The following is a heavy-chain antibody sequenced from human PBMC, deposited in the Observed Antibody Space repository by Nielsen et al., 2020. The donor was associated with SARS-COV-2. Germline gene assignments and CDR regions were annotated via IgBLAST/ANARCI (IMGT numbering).Heavy chain of an antibody. CDR2: IKQDGSEK. D-gene: IGHD6-19*01. J-gene: IGHJ4*02. CDR3: ARDRSGSY. CDR1: GFTFSSYA. Sequence: GGSLRLSCAASGFTFSSYAMSWVRQAPGKGLEWVANIKQDGSEKYYVDSVKGRFTISRDNAKNSLYLQMNSLRAEDTAVYYCARDRSGSYWGQGTLVTVSS. V-gene: IGHV3-7*01.